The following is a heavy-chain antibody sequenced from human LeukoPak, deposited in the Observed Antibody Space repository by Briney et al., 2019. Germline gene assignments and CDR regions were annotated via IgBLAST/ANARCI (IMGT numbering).Heavy chain of an antibody. Sequence: PGGSLRLSCAASGFTFDDYAMHWFRQAPGKGLEWVSLIGGDGGSTYYADSVKGRFTISRDNSKNSLFLQMKSLRTDDTALYYCVKEPHYYDRSGYFWGQGTLVTVSS. CDR2: IGGDGGST. J-gene: IGHJ4*02. CDR3: VKEPHYYDRSGYF. CDR1: GFTFDDYA. V-gene: IGHV3-43*02. D-gene: IGHD3-22*01.